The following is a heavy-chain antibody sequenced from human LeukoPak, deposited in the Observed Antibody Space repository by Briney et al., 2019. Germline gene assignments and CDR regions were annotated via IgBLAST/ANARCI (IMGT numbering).Heavy chain of an antibody. CDR1: GGSISSGSYY. D-gene: IGHD3-10*01. CDR2: IYTSGST. V-gene: IGHV4-61*02. CDR3: AGNYYGSGSYYSEDRY. J-gene: IGHJ4*02. Sequence: TLSLTCTVSGGSISSGSYYWSWIRQPAGKGLEWIGRIYTSGSTNYNPSLKSRVTISVGTSKKQFSLKLSSVTAADTAVYYCAGNYYGSGSYYSEDRYWGQGTLVTVSS.